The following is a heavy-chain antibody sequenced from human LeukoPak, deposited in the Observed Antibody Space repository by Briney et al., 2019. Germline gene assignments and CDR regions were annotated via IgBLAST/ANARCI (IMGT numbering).Heavy chain of an antibody. CDR3: ARVRKLRTRGVMDPLDY. CDR2: IQQDGSEK. V-gene: IGHV3-7*01. D-gene: IGHD3-10*01. J-gene: IGHJ4*02. CDR1: GFTFNYYW. Sequence: GGSLRLSCAASGFTFNYYWLTWVRQAPGKGLGWVANIQQDGSEKYYVDSVKGRFIISRDNAKNSLYLQMNSLRAEDTAVYYCARVRKLRTRGVMDPLDYWGQGTLVTVSS.